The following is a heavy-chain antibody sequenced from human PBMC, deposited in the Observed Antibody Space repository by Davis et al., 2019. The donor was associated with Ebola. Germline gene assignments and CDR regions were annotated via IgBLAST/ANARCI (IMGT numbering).Heavy chain of an antibody. CDR2: MYTSGST. CDR3: ARSAEYGSGSYRDPYNFAY. V-gene: IGHV4-61*09. J-gene: IGHJ4*02. CDR1: GDSISSGSFY. D-gene: IGHD3-10*01. Sequence: SETLSLTCSVSGDSISSGSFYWARIRQPAGKGLEWIGHMYTSGSTNYNPSLKSRVTISVDTSMNQFSLKLSSVTAADTAVYYCARSAEYGSGSYRDPYNFAYWGQGTLVTVSS.